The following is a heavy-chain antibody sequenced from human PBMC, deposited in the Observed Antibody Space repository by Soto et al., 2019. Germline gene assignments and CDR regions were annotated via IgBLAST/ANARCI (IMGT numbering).Heavy chain of an antibody. CDR1: GFTFSSYS. CDR2: ISSSSSYI. Sequence: EVQLVESGGGLVKPGGSLRLSCAASGFTFSSYSMNWVRQAPGKGLEWVSSISSSSSYIYYADSVKGRFTISRDNAKNSRYLKMNSLGAGDAAVFYWGRSRELGGATGGGGDYWGQGTLVTVSS. V-gene: IGHV3-21*01. CDR3: GRSRELGGATGGGGDY. D-gene: IGHD1-26*01. J-gene: IGHJ4*02.